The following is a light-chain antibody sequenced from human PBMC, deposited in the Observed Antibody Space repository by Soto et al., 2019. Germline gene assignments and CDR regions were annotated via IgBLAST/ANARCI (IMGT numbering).Light chain of an antibody. J-gene: IGLJ3*02. V-gene: IGLV2-14*01. CDR1: SSDIGGYNY. CDR2: EVG. CDR3: SSYTNSGTGV. Sequence: QSALTQPASVSGSPGQSITISCTGSSSDIGGYNYVSWYQQYPGKAPKLMIFEVGNRPSGVSNRFSASKSGNTASLTISGLQAEDETDYYCSSYTNSGTGVFGGGTKLTVL.